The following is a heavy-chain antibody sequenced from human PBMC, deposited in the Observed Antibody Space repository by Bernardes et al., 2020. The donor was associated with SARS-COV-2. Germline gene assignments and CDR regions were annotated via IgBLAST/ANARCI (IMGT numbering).Heavy chain of an antibody. CDR1: ASIFSIYA. D-gene: IGHD2-8*01. CDR2: LSGGGDTT. Sequence: GGSLRPSCAASASIFSIYAMNWVRQAPRKVLEWVSCLSGGGDTTYYAESVRGRFTISRHNSKNTLYLQMNSLRAEDTAAYYCAKDGLITYGMDVWGQGTTVTVSS. CDR3: AKDGLITYGMDV. V-gene: IGHV3-23*01. J-gene: IGHJ6*02.